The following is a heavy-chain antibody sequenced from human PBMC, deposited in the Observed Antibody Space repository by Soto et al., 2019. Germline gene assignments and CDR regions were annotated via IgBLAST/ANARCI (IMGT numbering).Heavy chain of an antibody. CDR2: INHSGST. Sequence: PTDTLSRTCAVYGGSFSDYYWTSIRQPPGTGLEWIGEINHSGSTNYNPSLKSRVTISVDTSKNQFSLKLTSVTAADTALYYCARDKITGLFDYWGQGTLVTVSS. D-gene: IGHD2-8*02. CDR1: GGSFSDYY. CDR3: ARDKITGLFDY. V-gene: IGHV4-34*01. J-gene: IGHJ4*02.